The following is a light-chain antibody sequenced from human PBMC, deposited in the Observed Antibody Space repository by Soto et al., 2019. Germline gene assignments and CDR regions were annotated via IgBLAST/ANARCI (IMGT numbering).Light chain of an antibody. CDR2: DVS. J-gene: IGLJ2*01. Sequence: QSVLTQPRSVSGSPGQSVTISCTGTGSDVGAYKYVSWYQQNPGKAPKLMIYDVSERPSGVPDRFSGSKSGNMASLTISGLQAEDEADYYRCAYAGSYTLVFGGGTKVTVL. V-gene: IGLV2-11*01. CDR3: CAYAGSYTLV. CDR1: GSDVGAYKY.